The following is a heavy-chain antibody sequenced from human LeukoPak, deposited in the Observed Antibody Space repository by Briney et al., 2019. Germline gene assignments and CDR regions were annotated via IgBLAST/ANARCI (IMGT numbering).Heavy chain of an antibody. CDR2: IYYSGST. V-gene: IGHV4-30-4*08. CDR3: ARSEPIYGDYVVDY. CDR1: GGSISSGDYY. Sequence: SQTLSLTCTVSGGSISSGDYYWSWIRQPPGKGLEWIGYIYYSGSTYYNPSLKSRVTISVDTSKNQFSLKLSSVTAADTAVYYCARSEPIYGDYVVDYWGQGTLSPSPQ. D-gene: IGHD4-17*01. J-gene: IGHJ4*02.